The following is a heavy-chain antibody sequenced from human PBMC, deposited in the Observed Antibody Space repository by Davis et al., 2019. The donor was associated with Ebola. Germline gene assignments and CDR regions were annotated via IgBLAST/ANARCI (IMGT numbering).Heavy chain of an antibody. Sequence: PGGSLRFSCAASGFTFSSYSMNWXXXPPXXXLXXXSYISSSSSTIYYADSVKGRFTISRDNAKNSLYLQMNSLRDEDTAVYYCARGQNYYYGMDVWGKGTTVTVSS. CDR3: ARGQNYYYGMDV. CDR2: ISSSSSTI. CDR1: GFTFSSYS. V-gene: IGHV3-48*02. J-gene: IGHJ6*04.